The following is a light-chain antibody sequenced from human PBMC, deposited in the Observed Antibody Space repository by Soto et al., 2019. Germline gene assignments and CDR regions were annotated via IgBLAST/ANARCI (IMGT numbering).Light chain of an antibody. J-gene: IGLJ2*01. CDR1: SSNIGAGYD. CDR3: QSYDSSLSGSV. CDR2: VNT. V-gene: IGLV1-40*01. Sequence: QSVLTQPPSVSGAPGQRVTISCTGSSSNIGAGYDVHWYQQVSGTVPKLLIYVNTNRPSGVPDRFSGSKSGTSASLAITGLQAEDEADYYCQSYDSSLSGSVFGGGTKLTVL.